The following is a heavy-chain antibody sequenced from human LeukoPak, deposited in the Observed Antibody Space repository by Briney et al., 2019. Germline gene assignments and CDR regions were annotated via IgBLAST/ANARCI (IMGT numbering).Heavy chain of an antibody. CDR1: GGSISSSSYY. Sequence: SETLSLTCTVSGGSISSSSYYWGWIRQPPGKGLEWIGSIYYSGSTYYNPSLKSRVTISVDTSKNQFSLKLSSVTAADTAVYYCARDIGSTTYYYDSSGYYRYNYFDYWGQGTLVTVSS. D-gene: IGHD3-22*01. J-gene: IGHJ4*02. CDR2: IYYSGST. V-gene: IGHV4-39*07. CDR3: ARDIGSTTYYYDSSGYYRYNYFDY.